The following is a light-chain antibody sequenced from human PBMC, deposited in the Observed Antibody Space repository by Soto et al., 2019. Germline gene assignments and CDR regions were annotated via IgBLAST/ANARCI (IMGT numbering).Light chain of an antibody. CDR2: AAS. CDR3: QQYYSYPFT. CDR1: QGISSY. Sequence: AIRMTQSPSSLSASTGDRVTITCRACQGISSYLAWYQQKPGKAPKLLIYAASTLQSGVPSRFSGSRSGTDFTLTISCLQSEDFATYYCQQYYSYPFTFGQGTRLEIK. V-gene: IGKV1-8*01. J-gene: IGKJ5*01.